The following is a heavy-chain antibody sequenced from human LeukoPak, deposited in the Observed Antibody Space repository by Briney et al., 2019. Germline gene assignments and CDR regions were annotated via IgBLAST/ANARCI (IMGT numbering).Heavy chain of an antibody. Sequence: HAGGSLRLSCAASGFTFSSYAMHWVRQASGKGLEWVAVISYDGSNKYYADSVKGRFTISRDNSKNTLYLQMNSLRAEDTAVYYCARTKRGVAFDAFDIWGQGTMVTVSS. CDR3: ARTKRGVAFDAFDI. CDR2: ISYDGSNK. J-gene: IGHJ3*02. D-gene: IGHD3-3*01. V-gene: IGHV3-30-3*01. CDR1: GFTFSSYA.